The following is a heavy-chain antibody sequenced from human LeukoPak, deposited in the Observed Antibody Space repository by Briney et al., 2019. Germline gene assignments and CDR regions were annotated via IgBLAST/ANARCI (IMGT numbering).Heavy chain of an antibody. V-gene: IGHV3-66*01. D-gene: IGHD6-13*01. CDR1: GFTVSTNY. CDR2: IYSGGTT. Sequence: GGSLRLSCAASGFTVSTNYMSWVRQAPGKGLEWVSVIYSGGTTYYADSVKGRFTIPRDNSKNTLYLQMNSLRAEDTAVYYCARDRGGSRSDCWGQGTLVTVSS. J-gene: IGHJ4*02. CDR3: ARDRGGSRSDC.